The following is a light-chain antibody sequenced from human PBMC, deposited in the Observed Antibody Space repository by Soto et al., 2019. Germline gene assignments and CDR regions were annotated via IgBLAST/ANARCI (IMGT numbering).Light chain of an antibody. Sequence: DIQMTQSPSTLSASVGDRVTITCRASQSINSHSAWYQQKPGKAPKLLIYVASNLQSGVPSRFSGSRSGTEFTLTISSLQPDDFATYYCQQYELGSSFGGGTKVEIK. V-gene: IGKV1-5*03. CDR1: QSINSH. J-gene: IGKJ4*01. CDR2: VAS. CDR3: QQYELGSS.